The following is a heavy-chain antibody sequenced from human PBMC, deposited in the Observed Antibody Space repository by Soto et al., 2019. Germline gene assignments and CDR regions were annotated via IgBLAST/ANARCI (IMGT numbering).Heavy chain of an antibody. J-gene: IGHJ4*02. CDR3: AMSNSNDLYYHFES. Sequence: EVQLVESGGGSVQPGGSLRLSCVASGFRFDDYAMHWVRQRPGKGLEWVSGINWNSDTIGYDDSVKGRFIVSRDNAERSLLLQMSSLTAEDTDIYFCAMSNSNDLYYHFESWGQGTPVTVSS. CDR1: GFRFDDYA. V-gene: IGHV3-9*01. CDR2: INWNSDTI. D-gene: IGHD3-10*01.